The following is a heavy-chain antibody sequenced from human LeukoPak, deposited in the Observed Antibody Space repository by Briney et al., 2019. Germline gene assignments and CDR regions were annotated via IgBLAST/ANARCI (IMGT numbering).Heavy chain of an antibody. CDR1: GITFSSYG. CDR3: AKGYTYTFDYFDS. CDR2: IRYDGSEE. D-gene: IGHD5-18*01. Sequence: GGSLRLSCAASGITFSSYGMHWVRQAPGKGLKWVAFIRYDGSEEYYADSVKGRFTISRDNSKKTLYLQMNSLRAEDTAVYYCAKGYTYTFDYFDSWGQGTLVTVSS. J-gene: IGHJ4*02. V-gene: IGHV3-30*02.